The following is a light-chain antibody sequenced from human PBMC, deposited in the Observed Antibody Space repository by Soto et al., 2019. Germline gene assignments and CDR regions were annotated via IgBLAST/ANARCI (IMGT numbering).Light chain of an antibody. CDR3: CSYAGSYSYV. CDR1: SSDVGGYNY. Sequence: QSVLTQPRSVSGSPGQSVTISCTGTSSDVGGYNYVYWYQQHPGKAPKLMIYDVSKRPSGVPDRFSGSKSATTASLTSSGLQAEEDADYCGCSYAGSYSYVFGTGTKLTVL. V-gene: IGLV2-11*01. J-gene: IGLJ1*01. CDR2: DVS.